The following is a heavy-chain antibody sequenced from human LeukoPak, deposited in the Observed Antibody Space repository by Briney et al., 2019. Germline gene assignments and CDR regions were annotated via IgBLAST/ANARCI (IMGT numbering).Heavy chain of an antibody. CDR3: ARGYYDSGGYSTEFAN. J-gene: IGHJ4*02. Sequence: SETLSLACTVSGGSISSSYWSWLRQPAGQGLEWIGRIYGSGSTDYNPSLRSRITMSGDASRNKFSLKVTSVTAADTAVYFCARGYYDSGGYSTEFANWGQGTLVTVSS. V-gene: IGHV4-4*07. D-gene: IGHD3-22*01. CDR2: IYGSGST. CDR1: GGSISSSY.